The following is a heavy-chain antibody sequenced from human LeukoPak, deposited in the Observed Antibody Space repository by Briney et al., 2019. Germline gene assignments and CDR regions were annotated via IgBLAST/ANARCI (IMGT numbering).Heavy chain of an antibody. J-gene: IGHJ4*02. D-gene: IGHD3-22*01. V-gene: IGHV4-34*01. CDR2: INHSGST. CDR3: AILTTRSGCDY. CDR1: GGSLSGYY. Sequence: SETLSLTCAVYGGSLSGYYWSWIRQPPGKGLEWIGEINHSGSTNYNPSLKSRVTISVDTSKNQFSLKLSSVTAADTAVYYCAILTTRSGCDYWGQGTLVTVSS.